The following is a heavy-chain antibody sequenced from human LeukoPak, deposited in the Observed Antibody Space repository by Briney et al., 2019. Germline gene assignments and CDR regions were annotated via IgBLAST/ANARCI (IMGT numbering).Heavy chain of an antibody. Sequence: PGGSLRLSCAVSGFTFSNYAMSWVRQAPGKGLEWVSVISGSGATTDHADSVMGRFTISRDNSKNTLYLQLDSLRADDTAVYFCAKGLWGAYYYGMDVWGQGTTVTVSS. V-gene: IGHV3-23*01. J-gene: IGHJ6*02. CDR1: GFTFSNYA. CDR2: ISGSGATT. CDR3: AKGLWGAYYYGMDV. D-gene: IGHD3-16*01.